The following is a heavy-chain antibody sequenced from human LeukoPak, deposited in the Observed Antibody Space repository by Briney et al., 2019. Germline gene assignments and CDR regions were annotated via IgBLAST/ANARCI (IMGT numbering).Heavy chain of an antibody. CDR1: GFTFSSYA. Sequence: PGGSLRLSCAASGFTFSSYAMSWVRQSPGKGLEWIGSIYHSGSTYYNPSLQSRVTISIDTSKNQFSLKLSSVTAADTAVYYCARLRVQNYGGNWGFDYWGQGTLVTVSS. CDR2: IYHSGST. J-gene: IGHJ4*02. V-gene: IGHV4-38-2*01. D-gene: IGHD4-23*01. CDR3: ARLRVQNYGGNWGFDY.